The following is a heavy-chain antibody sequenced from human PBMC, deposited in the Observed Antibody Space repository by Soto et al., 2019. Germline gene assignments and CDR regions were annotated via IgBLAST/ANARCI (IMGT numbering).Heavy chain of an antibody. Sequence: QVQLVESGGGVVQPGRSLRLSCAASGFTFSSYGMHWVRQAPGKGLEWVAVIAYDGSNKYYADSGTGRFTIFRENSKNRLYLQMISLTADYTAVYYCAKDSFGYSSSVAYWVQGSLVTVSS. CDR3: AKDSFGYSSSVAY. CDR2: IAYDGSNK. CDR1: GFTFSSYG. V-gene: IGHV3-30*18. J-gene: IGHJ4*02. D-gene: IGHD6-13*01.